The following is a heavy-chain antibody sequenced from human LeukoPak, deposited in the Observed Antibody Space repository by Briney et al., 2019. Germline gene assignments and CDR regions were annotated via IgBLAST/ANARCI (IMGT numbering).Heavy chain of an antibody. CDR3: ASGWTAILFDY. V-gene: IGHV4-59*01. CDR1: GGSISGYY. J-gene: IGHJ4*02. CDR2: IYYSGST. Sequence: TETLSLTCTVSGGSISGYYWSWIRQPPGKGLEWIGYIYYSGSTSYNPSLKSRVTISVDTSKNQFSLNLRSVTAADTAVYYCASGWTAILFDYWGQGTLVTVSS. D-gene: IGHD2-21*02.